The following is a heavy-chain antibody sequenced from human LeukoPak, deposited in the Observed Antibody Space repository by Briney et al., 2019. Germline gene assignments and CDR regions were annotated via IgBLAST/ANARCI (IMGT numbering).Heavy chain of an antibody. Sequence: SETLSLTCSVSGGSISGYYWSWIRQPPGKGLELIGYIYYTGSTTYNPSLKSRLSISLDTSRNHFSLNLSSVTAADTAVYYCASFGPQQDSSGYPDAFDIWGQGTMVTVSS. CDR2: IYYTGST. CDR3: ASFGPQQDSSGYPDAFDI. CDR1: GGSISGYY. D-gene: IGHD3-22*01. V-gene: IGHV4-59*01. J-gene: IGHJ3*02.